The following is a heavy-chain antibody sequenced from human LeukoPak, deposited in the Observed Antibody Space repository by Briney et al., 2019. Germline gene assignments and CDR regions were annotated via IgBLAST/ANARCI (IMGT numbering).Heavy chain of an antibody. D-gene: IGHD5-18*01. Sequence: ASVKVSCKASGYTFTGYYMHWVRQAPGQGLEWMGRIIPILGIANYAQKFQGRVTITADKSTSTAYMELSSLRSEDTAVYYCARDHTAMVFRFDYWGQGTLVTVSS. CDR3: ARDHTAMVFRFDY. V-gene: IGHV1-69*04. CDR1: GYTFTGYY. CDR2: IIPILGIA. J-gene: IGHJ4*02.